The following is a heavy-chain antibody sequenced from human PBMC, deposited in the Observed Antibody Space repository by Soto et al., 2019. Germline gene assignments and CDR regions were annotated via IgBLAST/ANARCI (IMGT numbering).Heavy chain of an antibody. CDR1: GYTFTSYD. CDR3: ARASGGGVGTTSY. Sequence: QVQLVQSGAEVKKPGASVKVSCKASGYTFTSYDISWVRQATGQGLEWMGWMNPNNGNTDYAPKFQGRVTMTMNTSIGTAYMELRSLRSDDTAVYYCARASGGGVGTTSYWGQGTLVTVSS. V-gene: IGHV1-8*01. J-gene: IGHJ4*02. D-gene: IGHD1-26*01. CDR2: MNPNNGNT.